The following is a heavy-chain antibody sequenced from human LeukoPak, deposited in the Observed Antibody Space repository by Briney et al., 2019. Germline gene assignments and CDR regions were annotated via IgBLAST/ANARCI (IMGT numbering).Heavy chain of an antibody. J-gene: IGHJ4*02. CDR2: INHSGST. Sequence: GSLRLSCAASGFTFSSYAMSWIRQPPGKGLEWIGEINHSGSTNYNPSLKSRVTISVDTSKNQFSLKLSSVTAADTAVYYCAGLAYCGGDCYSSFNYWGQGTLVTVSS. CDR3: AGLAYCGGDCYSSFNY. D-gene: IGHD2-21*02. V-gene: IGHV4-34*08. CDR1: GFTFSSYA.